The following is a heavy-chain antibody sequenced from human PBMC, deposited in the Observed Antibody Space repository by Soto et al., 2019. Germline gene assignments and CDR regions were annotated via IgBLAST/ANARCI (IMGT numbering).Heavy chain of an antibody. Sequence: SETLSLTCTVSGGSISSSSYYWGWIRQPPGKGLEWIGSIYYSGSTYYNPSLKSRVTISVDTSKNQFSLKLSSVTAADTAVYYCARLVRPIAVAGTNYWGQGTLVTVSS. CDR3: ARLVRPIAVAGTNY. D-gene: IGHD6-19*01. J-gene: IGHJ4*02. CDR2: IYYSGST. V-gene: IGHV4-39*01. CDR1: GGSISSSSYY.